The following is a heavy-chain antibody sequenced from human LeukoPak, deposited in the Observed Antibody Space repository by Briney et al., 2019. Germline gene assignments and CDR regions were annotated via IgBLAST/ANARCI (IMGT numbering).Heavy chain of an antibody. D-gene: IGHD2-15*01. CDR2: IYYSGST. CDR3: ARDGFVEVAATFYGIDV. J-gene: IGHJ6*02. V-gene: IGHV4-30-4*01. Sequence: SQTLSLTCTVSGGSISSGDYYWSWIRQPPGKGLEWIGYIYYSGSTYYNPSLKSRVTISVDTSKNQFSLKLSSVTAADTAVYYCARDGFVEVAATFYGIDVWGQGTTVTVSS. CDR1: GGSISSGDYY.